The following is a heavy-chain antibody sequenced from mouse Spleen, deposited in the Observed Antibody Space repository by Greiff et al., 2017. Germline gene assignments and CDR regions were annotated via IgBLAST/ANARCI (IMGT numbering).Heavy chain of an antibody. D-gene: IGHD2-4*01. CDR3: ARCYYDYDGGAMDY. CDR1: GYTFTDYY. J-gene: IGHJ4*01. Sequence: EVQLQQSGPELVKPGASVKISCKASGYTFTDYYMNWVKQSHGKSLEWIGDINPNNGGTSYNQKFKGKATLTVDKSSSTAYMELRSLTSEDSAVYYCARCYYDYDGGAMDYWGQGTSVTVSS. V-gene: IGHV1-26*01. CDR2: INPNNGGT.